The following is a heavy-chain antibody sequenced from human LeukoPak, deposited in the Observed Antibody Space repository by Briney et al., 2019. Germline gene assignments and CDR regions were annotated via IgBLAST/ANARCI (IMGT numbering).Heavy chain of an antibody. CDR2: IHNSGTT. J-gene: IGHJ6*03. CDR3: ARVGYSYVINDWSRTGLGAYPTKYYYHMDV. D-gene: IGHD5-18*01. V-gene: IGHV4-34*01. Sequence: SETLSLTCAVSGGPFSGYFWSWIRQSSGKGLEWIGEIHNSGTTNYNPSLKSRVTISGDTSKNQFSLKLSSVTAADTAVYFCARVGYSYVINDWSRTGLGAYPTKYYYHMDVWGKGTTVTVSS. CDR1: GGPFSGYF.